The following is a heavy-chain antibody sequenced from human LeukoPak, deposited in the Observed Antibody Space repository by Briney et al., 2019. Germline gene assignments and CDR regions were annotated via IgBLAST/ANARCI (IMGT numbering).Heavy chain of an antibody. D-gene: IGHD5-24*01. CDR2: ISSSSSYI. V-gene: IGHV3-21*01. J-gene: IGHJ4*02. Sequence: GGSLRLSCAASGFTFSSYSMNWVRQAPGKGLEWVSSISSSSSYIYYADSVKGRFTISRDNSKNTLYLQMNSLRAEGTAVYYCAKDRRDGYNYFDYWGQGTLVTVSS. CDR1: GFTFSSYS. CDR3: AKDRRDGYNYFDY.